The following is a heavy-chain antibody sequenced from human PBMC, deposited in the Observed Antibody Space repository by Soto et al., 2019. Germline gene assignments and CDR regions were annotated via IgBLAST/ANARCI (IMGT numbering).Heavy chain of an antibody. D-gene: IGHD5-18*01. CDR1: GGSISSGGYY. CDR3: ARANVDTAIYDFDY. J-gene: IGHJ4*02. V-gene: IGHV4-31*03. Sequence: QVQLQESGPGLVKPSQTLSLTCTVSGGSISSGGYYWSWIRQHPGKGLEWIGYIYYSGSTYYNPSLTSRVTISVDSSKNQLSLKLSSVTAADTAVYYCARANVDTAIYDFDYWGQGTLVTVSS. CDR2: IYYSGST.